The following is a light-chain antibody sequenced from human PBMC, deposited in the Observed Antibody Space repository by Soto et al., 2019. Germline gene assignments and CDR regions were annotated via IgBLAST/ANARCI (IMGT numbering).Light chain of an antibody. V-gene: IGKV1-17*01. CDR2: AAS. J-gene: IGKJ1*01. Sequence: DIRMTQCPSSLSGSVGERVTITCRASQTISSWLAWYQQKPGKAPKRLIYAASSLQSGVPSRFIGSGSGTESTLTISSLQPEDFATYYCLHHNSYSWTFGQGTKVDIK. CDR1: QTISSW. CDR3: LHHNSYSWT.